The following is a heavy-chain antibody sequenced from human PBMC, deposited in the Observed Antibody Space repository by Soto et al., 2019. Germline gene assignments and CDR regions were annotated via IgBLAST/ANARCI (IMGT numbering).Heavy chain of an antibody. J-gene: IGHJ6*02. CDR2: ISAYNGKT. V-gene: IGHV1-18*01. CDR3: ARVIPEWFGAYYYGMDV. CDR1: GYTFTSYG. D-gene: IGHD3-10*01. Sequence: QVQLVQSGAEVQKPGASVKVSCKASGYTFTSYGINWVRQAPGQGLEWMGWISAYNGKTNYAPKLQGRVTMTTDTSTTTAYWELRILRSDDTAVYYCARVIPEWFGAYYYGMDVWGQGTTVTVSS.